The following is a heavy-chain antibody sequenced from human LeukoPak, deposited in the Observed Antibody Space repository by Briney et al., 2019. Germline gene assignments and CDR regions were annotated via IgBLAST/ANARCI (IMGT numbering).Heavy chain of an antibody. CDR2: ISSTSSYI. J-gene: IGHJ5*02. CDR1: GFTFSSYS. CDR3: AREAWFDP. Sequence: PGGSLRLSCAASGFTFSSYSMNWVRQAPGKGLEWVSVISSTSSYIRYAESVKGRFTISRDNAKNSLFLEMKSLRAEDTAVYYCAREAWFDPWGQGTLVTVSS. V-gene: IGHV3-21*06.